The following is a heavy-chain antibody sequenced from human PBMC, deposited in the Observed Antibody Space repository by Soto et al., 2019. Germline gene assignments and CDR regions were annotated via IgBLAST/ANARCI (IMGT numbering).Heavy chain of an antibody. J-gene: IGHJ4*02. D-gene: IGHD5-18*01. CDR2: INHSGST. V-gene: IGHV4-34*01. Sequence: SETLSLTSAVYGVSCSGYYWSLIRQPPGKGLEWIGEINHSGSTNYNPSLKSRVTISVDTSKNQFSLKLSSVTAADTAVYYCARALGEMATAYFDYWGQGTLVTVSS. CDR1: GVSCSGYY. CDR3: ARALGEMATAYFDY.